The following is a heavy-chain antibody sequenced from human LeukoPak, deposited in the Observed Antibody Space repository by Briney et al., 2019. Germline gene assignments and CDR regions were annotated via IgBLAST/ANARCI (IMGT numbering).Heavy chain of an antibody. V-gene: IGHV3-48*03. J-gene: IGHJ4*02. CDR1: GFTFSSYE. D-gene: IGHD6-13*01. CDR2: ISSSGSTI. Sequence: GGSLRLSCAASGFTFSSYEMNWVRQAPGEGLEWVSYISSSGSTIYYADSVKGRFTISRDNAKNSLYLQMNSLRAEDTAVYYCAGETAGIDYWGQGTLVTVSS. CDR3: AGETAGIDY.